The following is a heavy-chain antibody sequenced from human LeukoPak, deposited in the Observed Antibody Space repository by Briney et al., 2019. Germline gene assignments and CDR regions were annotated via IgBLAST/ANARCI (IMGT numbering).Heavy chain of an antibody. J-gene: IGHJ4*02. D-gene: IGHD3-10*01. CDR1: GDSVSSNSAA. CDR2: TYQRSKWYN. Sequence: SQTLSLTCAISGDSVSSNSAAWNWIRQSPSRGLECLGRTYQRSKWYNDYAVSVKSRITINPDTSKNQFSLQLDSVTPEDTAVYYCTRAGRAALYYFDYWGQGTLVTVSS. V-gene: IGHV6-1*01. CDR3: TRAGRAALYYFDY.